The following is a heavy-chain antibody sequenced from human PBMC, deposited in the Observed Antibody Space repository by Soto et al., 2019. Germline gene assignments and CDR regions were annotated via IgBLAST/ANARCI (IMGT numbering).Heavy chain of an antibody. D-gene: IGHD6-6*01. V-gene: IGHV1-18*04. CDR2: ISAYNGNT. Sequence: ASENVSCMASCYTFTSYGISWVRQAPGQGLEWMVWISAYNGNTNYAQKLQGRVTMTTDTSTSTAYMELRSLRSDDTAVYHCARLGAAMCSSSLDYWGQGTLVTVSS. CDR3: ARLGAAMCSSSLDY. CDR1: CYTFTSYG. J-gene: IGHJ4*02.